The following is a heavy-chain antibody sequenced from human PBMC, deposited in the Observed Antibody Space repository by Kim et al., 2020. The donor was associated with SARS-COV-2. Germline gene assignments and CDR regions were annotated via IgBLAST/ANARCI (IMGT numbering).Heavy chain of an antibody. CDR3: AKDSVDDFWSGYFDY. D-gene: IGHD3-3*01. V-gene: IGHV3-43*01. Sequence: DSVKGRFTISRDNSKNSLYLQMNSLRTEDTALYYCAKDSVDDFWSGYFDYWGQGTLVTVSS. J-gene: IGHJ4*02.